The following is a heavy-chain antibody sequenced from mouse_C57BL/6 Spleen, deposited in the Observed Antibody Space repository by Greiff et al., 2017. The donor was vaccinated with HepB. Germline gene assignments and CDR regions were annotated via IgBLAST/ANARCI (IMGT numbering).Heavy chain of an antibody. Sequence: EVQLQQSGAELVRPGASVKLSCTASGFNIKDDYMHWVKQRPEQGLEWIGWIDPENGDTEYASKFQGKATITADTSSNTAYLQLSSLTSEDTAVYYCTTDYYYGSSSCYFDYWGQGTTLTVSS. J-gene: IGHJ2*01. CDR3: TTDYYYGSSSCYFDY. D-gene: IGHD1-1*01. CDR2: IDPENGDT. CDR1: GFNIKDDY. V-gene: IGHV14-4*01.